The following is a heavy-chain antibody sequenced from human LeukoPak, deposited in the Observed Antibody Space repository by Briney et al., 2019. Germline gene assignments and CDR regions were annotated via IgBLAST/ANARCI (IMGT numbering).Heavy chain of an antibody. Sequence: SETLSLTCAVYGGSFSGYYWSWIRQPPGKGLEWIGEINHSGSTNYNPSPKSRVTISVDTSKNQFSLKLSSVTAADTAVYYCARGGPLYMMVRKVGPALDYWGQGTLVTVSS. D-gene: IGHD3-10*01. J-gene: IGHJ4*02. V-gene: IGHV4-34*01. CDR2: INHSGST. CDR1: GGSFSGYY. CDR3: ARGGPLYMMVRKVGPALDY.